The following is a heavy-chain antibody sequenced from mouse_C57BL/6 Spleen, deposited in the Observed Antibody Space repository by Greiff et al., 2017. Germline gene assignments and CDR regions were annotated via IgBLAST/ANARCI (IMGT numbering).Heavy chain of an antibody. CDR3: ARSVYYGSRYFGY. D-gene: IGHD1-1*01. CDR1: GYSFTDYN. J-gene: IGHJ2*01. CDR2: INPNNGTT. V-gene: IGHV1-39*01. Sequence: VQLQQSGPELVKPGASVKISCKASGYSFTDYNMNWVKQSNGKSLEWIGVINPNNGTTSYNQKFKGKATLTVDKSSSTAYMQLNCRTSEDAAVYYCARSVYYGSRYFGYWGQGTTLSVST.